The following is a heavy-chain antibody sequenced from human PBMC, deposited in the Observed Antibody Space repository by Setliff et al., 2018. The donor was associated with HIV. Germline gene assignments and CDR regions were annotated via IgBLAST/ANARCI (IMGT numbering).Heavy chain of an antibody. CDR2: ISGSGGST. J-gene: IGHJ4*02. D-gene: IGHD6-13*01. CDR1: GFMFSTYG. CDR3: AGGAAAGPIDY. Sequence: GGSLRLSCAASGFMFSTYGMHWVRQAPGKGLEWVSAISGSGGSTYYADSVKGRFTSSRDNSKNTLYLQMSRLRAEDTAVYYCAGGAAAGPIDYWGQGTLVTVSS. V-gene: IGHV3-23*01.